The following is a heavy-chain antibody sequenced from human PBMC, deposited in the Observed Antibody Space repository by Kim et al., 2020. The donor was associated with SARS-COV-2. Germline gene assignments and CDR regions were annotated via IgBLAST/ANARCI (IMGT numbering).Heavy chain of an antibody. D-gene: IGHD4-17*01. CDR1: GFTFDDYA. V-gene: IGHV3-9*01. J-gene: IGHJ4*02. CDR2: ISWNSGSI. CDR3: AKGPSTVTTRFDY. Sequence: GGSLRLSCAASGFTFDDYAMHWVRQAPGKGLEWVSGISWNSGSIGYADSVKGRFTISRDNAKNSLYLQMNSLRAEDTALYYCAKGPSTVTTRFDYWGQGT.